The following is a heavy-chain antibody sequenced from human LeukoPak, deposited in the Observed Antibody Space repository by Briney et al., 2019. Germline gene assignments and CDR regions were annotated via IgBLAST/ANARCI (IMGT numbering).Heavy chain of an antibody. CDR1: GGSISSGDYY. V-gene: IGHV4-30-4*01. D-gene: IGHD6-13*01. CDR3: ARDNPYSSSWSEPTHHYFDY. CDR2: IYYSGST. Sequence: PSQSLSLTCTVSGGSISSGDYYWSWIRQPPGKGLEWIGYIYYSGSTYYNPSLKSRVTISVDTSKNQFSLKLSSVTAADTAVYYCARDNPYSSSWSEPTHHYFDYWGQGTLVTVSS. J-gene: IGHJ4*02.